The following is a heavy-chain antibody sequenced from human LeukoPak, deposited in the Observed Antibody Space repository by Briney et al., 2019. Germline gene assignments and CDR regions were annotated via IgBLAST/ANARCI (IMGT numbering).Heavy chain of an antibody. CDR1: GGSISSYY. V-gene: IGHV4-4*09. Sequence: SETLSLTCTVSGGSISSYYRSWIRQPPGKGLEWIGYIYTSGSTNYNPSLKSRVTISVDTSKNQFSLKLSSVTAADTAVYYCARSYDFWSGYPFDYWGQGTLVTVSS. CDR3: ARSYDFWSGYPFDY. CDR2: IYTSGST. J-gene: IGHJ4*02. D-gene: IGHD3-3*01.